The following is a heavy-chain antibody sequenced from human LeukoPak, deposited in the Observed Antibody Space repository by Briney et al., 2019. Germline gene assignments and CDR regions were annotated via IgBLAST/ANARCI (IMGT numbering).Heavy chain of an antibody. J-gene: IGHJ2*01. Sequence: PGGSLRLSCAASGFTFSDCAMTWVRQAPGKGLEWLSTIGNTGGTTYADSVKGRFTNSRDNSKNTLYLQMNSLRAEDTAVYYCAKDWRCGTSDPDWYFDLWGRGTLVTVSS. CDR3: AKDWRCGTSDPDWYFDL. CDR1: GFTFSDCA. D-gene: IGHD2-8*02. CDR2: IGNTGGTT. V-gene: IGHV3-23*01.